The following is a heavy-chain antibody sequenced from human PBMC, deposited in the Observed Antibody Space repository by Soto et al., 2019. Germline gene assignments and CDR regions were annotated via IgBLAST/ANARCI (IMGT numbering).Heavy chain of an antibody. Sequence: QVTLKESGPVLVKPTETLTLTCTVSGFSLSNARMGVSWIRQPPGKALEWLAHIFSNDEKSYSTSLKSRLTLSQDTSXXXLFXTMTNMDPVDTATYYCARIRDEDCSGGSCYYYFDYWGQGTLVTVSS. CDR1: GFSLSNARMG. CDR2: IFSNDEK. CDR3: ARIRDEDCSGGSCYYYFDY. D-gene: IGHD2-15*01. V-gene: IGHV2-26*01. J-gene: IGHJ4*02.